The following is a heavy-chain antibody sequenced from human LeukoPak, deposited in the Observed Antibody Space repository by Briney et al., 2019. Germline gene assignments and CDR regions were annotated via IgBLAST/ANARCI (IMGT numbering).Heavy chain of an antibody. V-gene: IGHV3-23*01. Sequence: PGGSLRLSCAASGFTFSIYAMSWVRQAPGKGLGWVSSITSGGYDTYYADSVKGRFTISRDNSKNTLYLQMNSLRAEDTAVYYCAKVIATTTPLSDSDYWGQGTLVIVSS. CDR3: AKVIATTTPLSDSDY. CDR1: GFTFSIYA. J-gene: IGHJ4*02. CDR2: ITSGGYDT. D-gene: IGHD2-15*01.